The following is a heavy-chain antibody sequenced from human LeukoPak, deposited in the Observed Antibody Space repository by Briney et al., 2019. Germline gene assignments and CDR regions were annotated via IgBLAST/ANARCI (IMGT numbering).Heavy chain of an antibody. D-gene: IGHD3-3*01. Sequence: ASVKVSCKASGYTFTSYDINWVRQATGQGLEWMGWMNPNSGNTGYAQKFQGRVTITRNTSISTAYMELSSLRSEDTAVYYCARARGLYDLPGPQWGVWGKGTTVTVSS. CDR3: ARARGLYDLPGPQWGV. J-gene: IGHJ6*04. CDR1: GYTFTSYD. CDR2: MNPNSGNT. V-gene: IGHV1-8*03.